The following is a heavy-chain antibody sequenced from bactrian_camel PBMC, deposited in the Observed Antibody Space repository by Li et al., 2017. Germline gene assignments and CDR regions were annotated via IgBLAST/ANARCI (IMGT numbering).Heavy chain of an antibody. Sequence: VQLVESGGGSVQAGGSLRLSCAASGYTYYSSYCLGWFRQAPGKKREGVAAIDSDRTTTYADSVKGRFSISRDNAKNTMYLQMNSLKPEDSATYYCAADLLLRSCWYGGSSFAARQYNYWGQGTQVTVS. V-gene: IGHV3S53*01. CDR2: IDSDRTT. D-gene: IGHD6*01. J-gene: IGHJ4*01. CDR1: GYTYYSSYC. CDR3: AADLLLRSCWYGGSSFAARQYNY.